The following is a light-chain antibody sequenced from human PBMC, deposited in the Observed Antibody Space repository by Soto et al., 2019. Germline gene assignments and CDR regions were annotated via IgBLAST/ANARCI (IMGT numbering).Light chain of an antibody. CDR1: QSVSSDY. CDR3: QQYGSSPIT. CDR2: RAS. V-gene: IGKV3-20*01. Sequence: EIVLTQSPGTLSFSPGERDTLSFRSSQSVSSDYLAWYQQKPGQTPKVLIYRASSRATGIPDRFSGSGSGTDFTLTISRLEPEDFAVYYCQQYGSSPITFGQGTRLEIK. J-gene: IGKJ5*01.